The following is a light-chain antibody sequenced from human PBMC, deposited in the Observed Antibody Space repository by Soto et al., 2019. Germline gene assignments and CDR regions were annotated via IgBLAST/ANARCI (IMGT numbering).Light chain of an antibody. V-gene: IGKV3-15*01. Sequence: EIVMTQSPATLSVSPGERATLSCRASQSISSNLAWYQQKPGQAPRLLIYGASTRATGVPARFTGSGSGTESTLTISSLQSEDFAVYYCQQYRYWPRTFGQGTKVEI. CDR1: QSISSN. J-gene: IGKJ1*01. CDR3: QQYRYWPRT. CDR2: GAS.